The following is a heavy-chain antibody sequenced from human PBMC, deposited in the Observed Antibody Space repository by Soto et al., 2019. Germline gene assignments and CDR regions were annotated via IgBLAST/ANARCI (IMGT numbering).Heavy chain of an antibody. CDR1: GYTFTSYD. CDR2: MNPNSGNT. D-gene: IGHD5-12*01. V-gene: IGHV1-8*01. CDR3: ARWIWSGSGYDFDY. Sequence: QVQLVQSGAEVKKPGASVKVSCKASGYTFTSYDINWVRQATGQGLEWMGWMNPNSGNTGYAQKFQGRVTMTRNTSISTAYMELSRLRSEDTAVYFCARWIWSGSGYDFDYWGQGTLVTVSS. J-gene: IGHJ4*02.